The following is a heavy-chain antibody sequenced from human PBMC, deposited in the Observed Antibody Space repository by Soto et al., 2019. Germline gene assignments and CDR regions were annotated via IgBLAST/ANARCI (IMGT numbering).Heavy chain of an antibody. V-gene: IGHV1-69*13. CDR3: ARGWGYDSNDYYYAY. D-gene: IGHD3-22*01. J-gene: IGHJ4*02. CDR1: GGTFSRHA. CDR2: IIPIFGTA. Sequence: GASVKVSCKASGGTFSRHAISWVRQAPGQGLEWMGGIIPIFGTANHAQKFQGRVTIIADESTSTVYMELSSLRSEDTAMYYCARGWGYDSNDYYYAYWGQGTLVTVSS.